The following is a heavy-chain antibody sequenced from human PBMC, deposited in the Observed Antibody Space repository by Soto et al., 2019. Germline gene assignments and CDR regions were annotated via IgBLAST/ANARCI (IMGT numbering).Heavy chain of an antibody. Sequence: GASVKVSCKASAYTFTSYGITWVRQAPGQGLEWMGWINAGNGNTKYSQKFQGRVTITRDTSASTAYMELSSLRSEDTAVYYCARAVAVPADFDYWGQGTLVTVSS. D-gene: IGHD6-19*01. CDR3: ARAVAVPADFDY. CDR1: AYTFTSYG. CDR2: INAGNGNT. V-gene: IGHV1-3*01. J-gene: IGHJ4*02.